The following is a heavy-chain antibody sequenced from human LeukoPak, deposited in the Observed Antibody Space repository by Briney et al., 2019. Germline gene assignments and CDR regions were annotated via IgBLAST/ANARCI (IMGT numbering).Heavy chain of an antibody. CDR2: IIPIFGTA. Sequence: SVKVSCKASGGTFSSYAISWVRQAPGQGLEWMGRIIPIFGTANYAQKFQGRVTITADESTSTAYMELSSLRSEDTAVYYCARARTTVTTRYYYYGMDVWGQGTTVTVSS. CDR3: ARARTTVTTRYYYYGMDV. V-gene: IGHV1-69*13. J-gene: IGHJ6*02. D-gene: IGHD4-17*01. CDR1: GGTFSSYA.